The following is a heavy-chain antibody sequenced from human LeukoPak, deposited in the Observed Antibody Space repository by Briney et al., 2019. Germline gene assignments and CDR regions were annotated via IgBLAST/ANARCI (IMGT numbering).Heavy chain of an antibody. Sequence: SETLSLTCTVSGSSISSSSYYWGWIRQPPGKGLEWIGSIYYSGSTYYNPSLKSRVTISVDTSKNQFSLKLSSVTAAGTAVYYCASIAAAGGFADYWGQGTLVTVSS. CDR1: GSSISSSSYY. CDR2: IYYSGST. J-gene: IGHJ4*02. D-gene: IGHD6-13*01. V-gene: IGHV4-39*01. CDR3: ASIAAAGGFADY.